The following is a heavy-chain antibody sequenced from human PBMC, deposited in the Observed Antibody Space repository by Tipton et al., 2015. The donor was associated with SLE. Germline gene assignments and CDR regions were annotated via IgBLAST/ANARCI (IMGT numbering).Heavy chain of an antibody. D-gene: IGHD6-19*01. CDR3: ASGRAVAGGDYFDY. V-gene: IGHV4-30-2*02. Sequence: TLSLTCEVSGGSVSSRTYSWGWIRQPPGKGLEWIGYIYHTGSTYYNPSLKSRVTISVDTSKNQFSLKLSSVTAADTAAYYCASGRAVAGGDYFDYWGQGTLVTVSS. CDR2: IYHTGST. CDR1: GGSVSSRTYS. J-gene: IGHJ4*02.